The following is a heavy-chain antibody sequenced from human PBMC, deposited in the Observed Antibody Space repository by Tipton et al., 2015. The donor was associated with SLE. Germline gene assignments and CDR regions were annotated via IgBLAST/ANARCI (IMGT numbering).Heavy chain of an antibody. CDR1: GGSISSGGYS. Sequence: LRLSCAVSGGSISSGGYSWSWIRQPPGKGLEWIGYIYHSGSTYYNPSLKSRVTISVDRSKNQFSLKLSSVTAADTAVYYCARVSRIVALDYWGQGTLVTVSS. V-gene: IGHV4-30-2*01. J-gene: IGHJ4*02. D-gene: IGHD5-12*01. CDR3: ARVSRIVALDY. CDR2: IYHSGST.